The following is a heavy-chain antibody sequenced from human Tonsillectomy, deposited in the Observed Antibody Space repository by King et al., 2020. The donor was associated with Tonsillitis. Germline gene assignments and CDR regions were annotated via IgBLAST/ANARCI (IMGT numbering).Heavy chain of an antibody. Sequence: VQLVESGGGLVQPGRSLRLSCTASGFTFRDNSMNWFRQAPGKGLEWVGFIRSRAYGGTAEYAASVKGRFTISRDDSKSIAYLQMNSLKTEDTAVYYCTTDLNGGSYWPNYFDYWGQGTLVTVSS. D-gene: IGHD1-26*01. CDR2: IRSRAYGGTA. CDR1: GFTFRDNS. V-gene: IGHV3-49*03. J-gene: IGHJ4*02. CDR3: TTDLNGGSYWPNYFDY.